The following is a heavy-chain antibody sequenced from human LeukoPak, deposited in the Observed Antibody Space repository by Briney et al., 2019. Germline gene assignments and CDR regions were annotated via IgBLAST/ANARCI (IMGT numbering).Heavy chain of an antibody. CDR2: AHYSGSS. J-gene: IGHJ5*02. CDR1: GDSINNYY. Sequence: SETLSLTCTVSGDSINNYYWSWIRQPPGKGLEWIGYAHYSGSSNYNPSLKSRVSISVDTSKHQFSLELSSVTAADTAIYYCARDLGRYTTTWGQGTLVTVSP. V-gene: IGHV4-59*01. CDR3: ARDLGRYTTT. D-gene: IGHD3-10*01.